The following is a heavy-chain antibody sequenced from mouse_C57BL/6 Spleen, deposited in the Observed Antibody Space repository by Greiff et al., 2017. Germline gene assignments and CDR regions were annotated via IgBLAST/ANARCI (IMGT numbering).Heavy chain of an antibody. J-gene: IGHJ4*01. D-gene: IGHD1-1*02. CDR1: GYTFTSYW. CDR3: ASSRMGCYRGMDY. CDR2: IDPADSET. Sequence: VQLQQPGAELVRPGSSVKLSCKASGYTFTSYWMPWVTQRPIQGLEWIGNIDPADSETHYTQKFKDKATFTVDKSSSTTYMQLSSLTSEDYAVDYCASSRMGCYRGMDYWGQGTSVTVSS. V-gene: IGHV1-52*01.